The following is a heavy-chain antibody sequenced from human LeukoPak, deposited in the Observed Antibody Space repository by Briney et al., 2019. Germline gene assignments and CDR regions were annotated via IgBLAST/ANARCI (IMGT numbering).Heavy chain of an antibody. CDR1: GFSVSSNY. V-gene: IGHV3-53*01. Sequence: GGSLRLSCAASGFSVSSNYMSWVRQAPGKGLEWVSVIYSGGSTYHADSVKGRFTVSRDISKNTLYLQMNSLRAEDTAVYYCARSIAAAAHYYYYGMDVWGKGTTVTVSS. J-gene: IGHJ6*04. D-gene: IGHD6-13*01. CDR2: IYSGGST. CDR3: ARSIAAAAHYYYYGMDV.